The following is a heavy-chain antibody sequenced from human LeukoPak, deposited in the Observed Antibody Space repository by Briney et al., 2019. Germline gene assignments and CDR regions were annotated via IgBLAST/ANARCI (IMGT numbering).Heavy chain of an antibody. V-gene: IGHV3-48*01. CDR2: ISSSSSTI. CDR1: GFAFSSYS. D-gene: IGHD1-14*01. J-gene: IGHJ4*02. CDR3: ARGNRNFDY. Sequence: PGGSLRLSCAASGFAFSSYSMNWVRQAPGKGLEWVSYISSSSSTIYYADSVKGRFTISRDNAKNSLYLQMNSLRAEDTAVYYCARGNRNFDYWGQGNLVAVSS.